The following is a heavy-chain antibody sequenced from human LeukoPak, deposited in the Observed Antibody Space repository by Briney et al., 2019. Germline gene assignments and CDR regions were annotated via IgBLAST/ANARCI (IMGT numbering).Heavy chain of an antibody. CDR1: GYTFTSYY. CDR3: ARDRSSGSLNWFDP. V-gene: IGHV1-2*02. Sequence: ASVKVSCKASGYTFTSYYMHWVRQAPGQGLEWMGWINPNSGGTNYAQKFQGRVTMTRDTSISTAYMELSRLRSDDTAVYYCARDRSSGSLNWFDPWGQGTLVTVSS. CDR2: INPNSGGT. J-gene: IGHJ5*02. D-gene: IGHD1-26*01.